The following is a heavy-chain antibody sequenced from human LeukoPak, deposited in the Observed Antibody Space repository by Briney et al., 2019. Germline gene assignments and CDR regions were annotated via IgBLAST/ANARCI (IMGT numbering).Heavy chain of an antibody. V-gene: IGHV1-69*06. CDR1: GGTFSSYA. J-gene: IGHJ3*02. D-gene: IGHD3-22*01. CDR2: IIPIFGTA. CDR3: AKFAPDLYAYYYDSSGRNAFDI. Sequence: GASVKVSCKASGGTFSSYAISWVRQAPGQGLEWMGGIIPIFGTANYAQKFQGRVTITADKSTSTAYMELSSLRSEDTAVYYCAKFAPDLYAYYYDSSGRNAFDIWGQGTMVTVSS.